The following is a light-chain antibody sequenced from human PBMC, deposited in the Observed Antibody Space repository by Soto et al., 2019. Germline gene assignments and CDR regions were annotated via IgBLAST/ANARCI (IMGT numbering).Light chain of an antibody. J-gene: IGKJ3*01. Sequence: DIVMTQSPDSLAVSLGERATIYCKSSQSVLHSSNNKDYLAWYQQKQGQSPKLLIYWASTRESGVPDRFSGSGSATEFTLTISSLQAEDVAVYYCQQYYSTPFTFGPGTKVDIK. CDR1: QSVLHSSNNKDY. CDR3: QQYYSTPFT. CDR2: WAS. V-gene: IGKV4-1*01.